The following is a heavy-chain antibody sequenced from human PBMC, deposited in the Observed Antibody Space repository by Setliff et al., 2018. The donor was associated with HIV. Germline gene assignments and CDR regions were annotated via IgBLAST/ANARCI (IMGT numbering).Heavy chain of an antibody. Sequence: PSETLSLTCAVYGGSFSGYFWTWIRQSPGKGLEWIGEINHSGSTKYNPSLRGRVSISVDTSKNQISLKLSSVTAADTAVYYCARGYSNYGYQDYWGQGTLVTVSS. D-gene: IGHD4-4*01. CDR3: ARGYSNYGYQDY. J-gene: IGHJ4*02. V-gene: IGHV4-34*01. CDR2: INHSGST. CDR1: GGSFSGYF.